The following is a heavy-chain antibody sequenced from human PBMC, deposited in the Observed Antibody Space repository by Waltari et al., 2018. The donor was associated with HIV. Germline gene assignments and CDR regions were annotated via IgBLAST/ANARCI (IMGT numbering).Heavy chain of an antibody. CDR2: AFPMFGTA. V-gene: IGHV1-69*08. Sequence: QVQLVQSGAEVKKPGSSVKVSCKASGGAFVSHTFNWVRQAPGQGLEWMGSAFPMFGTANYARKFQGRVTITADKSTTTAYMELDGLRIDDTAVYYCASARETMGVDFDSWGQGTLVTVS. D-gene: IGHD3-10*01. CDR3: ASARETMGVDFDS. J-gene: IGHJ5*01. CDR1: GGAFVSHT.